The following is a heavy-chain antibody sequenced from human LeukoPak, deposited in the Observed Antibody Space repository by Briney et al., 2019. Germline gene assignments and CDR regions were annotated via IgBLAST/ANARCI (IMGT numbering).Heavy chain of an antibody. CDR3: ARDMGWQQFDC. CDR2: IKSDGGET. D-gene: IGHD5-24*01. CDR1: GFTFSSYW. Sequence: GGSLRLSCAASGFTFSSYWMRWVRQAPGKGLERVANIKSDGGETYYMDSVKGRFTISRDNAKNSLYLQMNSLRAEDTAVYYCARDMGWQQFDCWGQGTLVTVSS. V-gene: IGHV3-7*01. J-gene: IGHJ4*02.